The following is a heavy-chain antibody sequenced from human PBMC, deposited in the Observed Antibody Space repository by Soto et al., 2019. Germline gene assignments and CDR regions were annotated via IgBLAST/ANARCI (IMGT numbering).Heavy chain of an antibody. D-gene: IGHD3-3*01. CDR1: GGSISSSSYY. V-gene: IGHV4-39*01. CDR2: IYYSGST. Sequence: QLQLQESGPGLVKPSETLSLTCTVSGGSISSSSYYWGWIRQPPGKGLEWIGSIYYSGSTYYNPSLKSPITISVDTSKNQFSLKLSSVTAADTAVYYCARHELRFLEWLNSARHFDYWGQGTLVTVSS. J-gene: IGHJ4*02. CDR3: ARHELRFLEWLNSARHFDY.